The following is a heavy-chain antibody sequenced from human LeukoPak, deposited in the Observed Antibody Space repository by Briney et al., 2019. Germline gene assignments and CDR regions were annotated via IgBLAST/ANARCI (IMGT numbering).Heavy chain of an antibody. Sequence: SETLSLTCTVSGGSISSGDYYWSWIRQPPGKGLEWIGYIYYSGSTYYNPSLKSRVTISVDTSKNQFSLKLSSVTAADTSVYYCAXXXXXFWXXPDAFDIWGQGTMVTVS. D-gene: IGHD3-3*01. J-gene: IGHJ3*02. V-gene: IGHV4-30-4*08. CDR1: GGSISSGDYY. CDR3: AXXXXXFWXXPDAFDI. CDR2: IYYSGST.